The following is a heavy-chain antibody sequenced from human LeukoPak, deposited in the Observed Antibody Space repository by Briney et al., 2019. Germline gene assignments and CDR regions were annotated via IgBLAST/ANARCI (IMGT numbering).Heavy chain of an antibody. CDR1: GFIFNNYA. D-gene: IGHD3-3*01. CDR3: ARSLYDFWSGYPFDY. Sequence: PGGSLRLSCAASGFIFNNYAMHWVRQAPGKGLEWVSTMSGNGGSTYYADSVKGRFTISRDNSENTLYLHMNSLRAEDTAVYYCARSLYDFWSGYPFDYWGQGTLVTVSS. J-gene: IGHJ4*02. CDR2: MSGNGGST. V-gene: IGHV3-23*01.